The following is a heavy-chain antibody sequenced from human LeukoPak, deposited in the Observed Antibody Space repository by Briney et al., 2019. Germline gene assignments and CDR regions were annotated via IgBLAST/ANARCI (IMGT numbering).Heavy chain of an antibody. Sequence: GGSLRLSCAASGFTFSSYWMHWVRQAPGKGLVWVSRINSDGSSTSYADSVKGRFTISRDNSKNTLYLQMNSLRAEDTAVYFCAKRGVVIRVILVGFHKEAYYFDSWGRGALVTVSS. V-gene: IGHV3-74*01. CDR3: AKRGVVIRVILVGFHKEAYYFDS. CDR2: INSDGSST. D-gene: IGHD3-22*01. CDR1: GFTFSSYW. J-gene: IGHJ4*02.